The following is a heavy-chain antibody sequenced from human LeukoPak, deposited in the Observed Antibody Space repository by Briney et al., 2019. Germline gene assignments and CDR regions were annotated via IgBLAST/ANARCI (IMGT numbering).Heavy chain of an antibody. Sequence: ASVKVSCKASGYTFTSYGISWVRQAPGQGLKWMGWISAYNGNTNYAQKLQGRVTMTTDTSTSTAYMELRSLRSDDTAVYYCARVQSGWLQPGDAFDIWGQGTMVTVSS. V-gene: IGHV1-18*01. CDR2: ISAYNGNT. CDR1: GYTFTSYG. J-gene: IGHJ3*02. D-gene: IGHD5-24*01. CDR3: ARVQSGWLQPGDAFDI.